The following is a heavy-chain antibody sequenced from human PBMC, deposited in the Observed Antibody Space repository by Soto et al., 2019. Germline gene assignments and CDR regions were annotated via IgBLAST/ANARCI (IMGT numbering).Heavy chain of an antibody. CDR2: IWYDGSNK. V-gene: IGHV3-33*01. J-gene: IGHJ4*02. Sequence: GGSLRLSCAASGFTFSSYGIHWVRQAPGKGLEWVGIIWYDGSNKYYADSVKGRFTISRDSSKSTVYLQMNNLRAEDTAVYYCARGGDPDYWGQGTLVTVSS. CDR1: GFTFSSYG. CDR3: ARGGDPDY. D-gene: IGHD2-21*02.